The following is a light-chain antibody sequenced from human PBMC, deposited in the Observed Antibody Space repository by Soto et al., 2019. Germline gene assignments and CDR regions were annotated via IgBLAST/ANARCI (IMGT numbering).Light chain of an antibody. CDR1: QSVFYSSNNKNY. CDR2: WAS. V-gene: IGKV4-1*01. Sequence: IVMTQSPDSLTVSLGARASINCKSSQSVFYSSNNKNYLAWYQQKPGQSPKLLIYWASTRESGVPARFSGSGSGTDFTLTISSLQAGDVAVYYCQQYYSTPRTFGQGTRLEIK. CDR3: QQYYSTPRT. J-gene: IGKJ5*01.